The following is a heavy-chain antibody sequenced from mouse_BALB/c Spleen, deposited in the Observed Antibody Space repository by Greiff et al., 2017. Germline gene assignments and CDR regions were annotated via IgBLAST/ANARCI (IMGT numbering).Heavy chain of an antibody. CDR2: IWAGGST. CDR3: ARDDYYGSSSYYFDY. Sequence: VQRVESGPGLVAPSQSLSITCTVSGFSLTSYGVHWVRQPPGKGLEWLGVIWAGGSTNYNSALMSRLSISKDNSKSQVFLKMNSLPTDDTAMYYCARDDYYGSSSYYFDYWGQGTTLTVSS. CDR1: GFSLTSYG. V-gene: IGHV2-9*02. D-gene: IGHD1-1*01. J-gene: IGHJ2*01.